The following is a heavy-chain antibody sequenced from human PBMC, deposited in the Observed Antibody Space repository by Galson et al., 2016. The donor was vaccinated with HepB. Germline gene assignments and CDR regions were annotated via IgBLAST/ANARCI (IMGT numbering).Heavy chain of an antibody. CDR2: LRSKAYGGTT. V-gene: IGHV3-49*03. D-gene: IGHD3-3*01. J-gene: IGHJ4*02. Sequence: SQRLSCAASGFTLGDYAMSWFRQAPGKGQEWVGFLRSKAYGGTTQYAASVKGRFTISRDDSKSIAYLQMNSLKTEDTAVYYCTRRPYDFWRGYYPDYWGQGTLVTVSS. CDR3: TRRPYDFWRGYYPDY. CDR1: GFTLGDYA.